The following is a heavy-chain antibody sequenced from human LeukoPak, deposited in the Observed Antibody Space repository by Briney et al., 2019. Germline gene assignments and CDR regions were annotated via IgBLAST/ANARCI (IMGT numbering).Heavy chain of an antibody. CDR3: ARLRGYFDY. Sequence: GGSLRLSCAASGFNVNSDYMGWVRQAPGKGLEWGSVFYSGGTTYYADSVKGRFTISRDNSKNTLYLQMNSLRAEDSAVYYCARLRGYFDYWGQGTLVTVSS. V-gene: IGHV3-66*04. CDR2: FYSGGTT. J-gene: IGHJ4*02. CDR1: GFNVNSDY.